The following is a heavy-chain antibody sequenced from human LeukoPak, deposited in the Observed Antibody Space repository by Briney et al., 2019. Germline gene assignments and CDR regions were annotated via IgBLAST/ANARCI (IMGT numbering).Heavy chain of an antibody. CDR2: ISAYNGNT. CDR3: AEKGYYYDSSGPGSVAFDI. D-gene: IGHD3-22*01. CDR1: GYTFTSYG. Sequence: GASVKVSCKASGYTFTSYGISWVRQAPGQGLEWTGWISAYNGNTNYAQKLQGRVTMTTDTSTSTAYMELRSLRSDDTAVYYCAEKGYYYDSSGPGSVAFDIWGQGTMVTVSS. J-gene: IGHJ3*02. V-gene: IGHV1-18*01.